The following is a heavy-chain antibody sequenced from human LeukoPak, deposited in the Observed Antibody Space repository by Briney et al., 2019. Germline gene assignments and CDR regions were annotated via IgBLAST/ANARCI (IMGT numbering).Heavy chain of an antibody. CDR3: ARPVVAATTPDTFDI. CDR2: IKKDGSEK. Sequence: PGGSLRLSCAASGFTFSSYWMSWVRQAPGKGLEWVANIKKDGSEKFYVDSVKGRFTMSRDNAKNSLYLQMNSLRAEDTAVYYCARPVVAATTPDTFDIWGQGTMVTVSS. J-gene: IGHJ3*02. D-gene: IGHD2-15*01. CDR1: GFTFSSYW. V-gene: IGHV3-7*01.